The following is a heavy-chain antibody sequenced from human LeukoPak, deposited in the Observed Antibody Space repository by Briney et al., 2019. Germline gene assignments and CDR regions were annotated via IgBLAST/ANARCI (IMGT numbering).Heavy chain of an antibody. D-gene: IGHD6-13*01. V-gene: IGHV4-59*01. CDR1: GGSISSYY. J-gene: IGHJ4*02. Sequence: SETLSLTCTVSGGSISSYYWSWIRQPPGRGLEWIGSIHYSGSTSYNSSLKSRVTISVDTSKNQFSLKLSSVTPADTAVYYCARQVYSSSWSYYFEYWGQGTLVTVSS. CDR2: IHYSGST. CDR3: ARQVYSSSWSYYFEY.